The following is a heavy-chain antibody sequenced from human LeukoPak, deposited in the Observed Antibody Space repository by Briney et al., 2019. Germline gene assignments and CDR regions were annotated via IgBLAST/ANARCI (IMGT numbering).Heavy chain of an antibody. Sequence: SQTLSLTCTVSGGSISSGGYYWSWIRQHPGKGLEWIGYIYYSGSTYYNPSLKSRVTISVDTSKNQFSLKLSSVTAADTAVYYCARGESYYGSGSYYGPRYWGQGTLVTVSS. CDR1: GGSISSGGYY. CDR3: ARGESYYGSGSYYGPRY. V-gene: IGHV4-31*03. J-gene: IGHJ4*02. CDR2: IYYSGST. D-gene: IGHD3-10*01.